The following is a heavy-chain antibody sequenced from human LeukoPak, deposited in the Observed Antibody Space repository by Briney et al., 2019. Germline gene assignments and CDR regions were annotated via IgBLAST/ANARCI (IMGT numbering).Heavy chain of an antibody. CDR1: GGSISSGGYY. Sequence: TSETLSLTCTVSGGSISSGGYYWSWIRQPPGKGLEWIGYIYHSGSTYYNPSLKSRVTISVDRSKNQFSLKLSSVTAADTAVYYCARDMGYSSGWYLDYWGQGTLVTVSS. V-gene: IGHV4-30-2*01. CDR2: IYHSGST. J-gene: IGHJ4*02. D-gene: IGHD6-19*01. CDR3: ARDMGYSSGWYLDY.